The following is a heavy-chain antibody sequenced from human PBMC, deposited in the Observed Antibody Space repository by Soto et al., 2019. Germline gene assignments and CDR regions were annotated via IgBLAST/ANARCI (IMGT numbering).Heavy chain of an antibody. J-gene: IGHJ4*02. Sequence: ASVKVSCKASGYTFTSYDINWVRQATGQGLEWMGLMNPSSGSTSYAQKFQGRVTMTRDTSTSTVYMELSSLRSEDTAVYYCARDPFRGYCSGGSCPYFDYWGQGTLVTVSS. CDR1: GYTFTSYD. CDR2: MNPSSGST. V-gene: IGHV1-8*01. CDR3: ARDPFRGYCSGGSCPYFDY. D-gene: IGHD2-15*01.